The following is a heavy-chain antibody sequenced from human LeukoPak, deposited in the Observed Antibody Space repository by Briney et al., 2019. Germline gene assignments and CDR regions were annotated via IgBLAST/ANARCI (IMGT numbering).Heavy chain of an antibody. CDR2: ITTSDGNT. CDR1: GFTFSSYT. J-gene: IGHJ4*02. CDR3: ASLLRWYYFDY. Sequence: GGSLRLSCAASGFTFSSYTMSWVRQAPGKGLEWVSTITTSDGNTYYADSVKGRFTASRDNSKNTLYLQMNSLRAEDTAVYYCASLLRWYYFDYWGQGTLVTVSS. V-gene: IGHV3-23*01. D-gene: IGHD4-23*01.